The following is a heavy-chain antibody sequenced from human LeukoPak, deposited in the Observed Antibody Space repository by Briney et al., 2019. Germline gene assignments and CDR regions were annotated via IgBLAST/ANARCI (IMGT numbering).Heavy chain of an antibody. CDR2: INPNSGGT. Sequence: ASVKVSCKASGGTFSSYAISWVRQAPGQGLEWMGWINPNSGGTNYAQKFQGRVTMTRDTSISTAYMELSRLRSDDTAVYYCARDRCSGGSCYSVRYWGQGTLVTVSS. CDR1: GGTFSSYA. J-gene: IGHJ4*02. D-gene: IGHD2-15*01. V-gene: IGHV1-2*02. CDR3: ARDRCSGGSCYSVRY.